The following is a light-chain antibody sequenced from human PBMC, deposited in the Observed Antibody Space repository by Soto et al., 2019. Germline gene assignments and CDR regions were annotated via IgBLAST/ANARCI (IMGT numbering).Light chain of an antibody. CDR2: GAS. CDR3: QQYNKWLWT. J-gene: IGKJ1*01. Sequence: EIVMTQAPATLSVSPGERATLSCRASQSVSSNLAWYQQKPGQTPRLLIYGASTRATGTPARFSGSGSGTEFILTISSLQSEDLATYYCQQYNKWLWTFGQGTKVEI. V-gene: IGKV3-15*01. CDR1: QSVSSN.